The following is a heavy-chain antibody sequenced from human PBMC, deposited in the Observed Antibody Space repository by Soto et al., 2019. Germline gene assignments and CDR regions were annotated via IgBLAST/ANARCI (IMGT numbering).Heavy chain of an antibody. CDR2: INAGNGNT. CDR1: GYTFTDYA. D-gene: IGHD3-22*01. Sequence: QVQLVQSGAEVKKPGASVKVSCKASGYTFTDYALHWVRQAPGQRLEWMGWINAGNGNTKCSQKFQGRVTITRDTSASTAYMELSSLKSEDTAVDYCARGDYYDIHDYWGQGTLVTVSS. V-gene: IGHV1-3*01. CDR3: ARGDYYDIHDY. J-gene: IGHJ4*02.